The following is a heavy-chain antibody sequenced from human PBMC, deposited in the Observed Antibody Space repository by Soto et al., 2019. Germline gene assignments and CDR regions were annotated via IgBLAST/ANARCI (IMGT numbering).Heavy chain of an antibody. J-gene: IGHJ6*02. D-gene: IGHD1-26*01. Sequence: SETLALTCNVSGDSIGRFYWSWIRQSAEKGLEWIGRVYSTGGTAYNPALKGRVTISLDRSNNHVSLEMNSVTAADTAVYFCARDLSGTGLDIWGRGTRVTVSS. CDR1: GDSIGRFY. V-gene: IGHV4-4*07. CDR3: ARDLSGTGLDI. CDR2: VYSTGGT.